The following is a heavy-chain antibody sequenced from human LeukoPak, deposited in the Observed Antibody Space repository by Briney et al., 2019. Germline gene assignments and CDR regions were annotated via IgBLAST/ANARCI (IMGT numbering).Heavy chain of an antibody. J-gene: IGHJ4*02. D-gene: IGHD4-11*01. V-gene: IGHV3-48*03. CDR1: GFTFSSYE. CDR2: ISSRAGTI. Sequence: GGSLRLSCSASGFTFSSYEMNWVRQAPGKGLEWVSSISSRAGTIYYADSVKGRFTISRDNAKNSLYLQMNSLRAEDTAVYYCARDRDYSDLRPLDYWGQGTLVSVSS. CDR3: ARDRDYSDLRPLDY.